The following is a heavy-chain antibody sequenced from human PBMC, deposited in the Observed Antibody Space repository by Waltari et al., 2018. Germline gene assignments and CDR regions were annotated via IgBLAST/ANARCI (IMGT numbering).Heavy chain of an antibody. CDR3: AKQEGGVTGGYFDY. V-gene: IGHV3-23*01. Sequence: EVQLLESGGGLVQPGGSLRLSCAASGFTFSNYAMSWVRQAPGKGLEWVSTITGSGSSTYYADSVKGRFTISRDTSKNTLNLQMNSLRADDTAVYYCAKQEGGVTGGYFDYWGQGTLVTVSS. J-gene: IGHJ4*02. D-gene: IGHD3-16*01. CDR2: ITGSGSST. CDR1: GFTFSNYA.